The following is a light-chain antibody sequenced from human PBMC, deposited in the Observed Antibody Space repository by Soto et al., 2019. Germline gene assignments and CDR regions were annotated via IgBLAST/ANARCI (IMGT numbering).Light chain of an antibody. CDR2: WAS. J-gene: IGKJ1*01. V-gene: IGKV4-1*01. Sequence: DIVMTQSPDSLAVSLGERATIYCKSSQSLLYSSNNKNYLAWYQQKPGQPPKLLIYWASTRESGVPDRFSGSGSGTDFSLTISSLQAEDGAVYYCQQYYTTPQTFGQGTKVEVK. CDR1: QSLLYSSNNKNY. CDR3: QQYYTTPQT.